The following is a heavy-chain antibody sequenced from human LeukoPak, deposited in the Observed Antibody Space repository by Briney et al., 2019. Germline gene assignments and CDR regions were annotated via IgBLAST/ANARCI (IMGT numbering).Heavy chain of an antibody. Sequence: ASVKVSCKASGYTFTSYYMHWVRQAPGQGLEWMGIINPSGGSTSYAQKFQGRVTMTRDMSTSTVYMELSSLRSEDTAVYYCARDSEPAANLRYYYYYMDVWGKGTTVTASS. CDR2: INPSGGST. V-gene: IGHV1-46*01. CDR3: ARDSEPAANLRYYYYYMDV. D-gene: IGHD2-2*01. J-gene: IGHJ6*03. CDR1: GYTFTSYY.